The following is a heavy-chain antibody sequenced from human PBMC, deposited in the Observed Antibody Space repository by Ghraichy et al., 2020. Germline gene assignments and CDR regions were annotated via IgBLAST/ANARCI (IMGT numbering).Heavy chain of an antibody. Sequence: GGSLRLSCVASGFTFSDHYMDLVRQAPGKGLEWVGRTIKKAKSYITQYAVSVQGRFTISRDDSRDSMYLQMNSLKIEDTAVYYCSRDLFGQGDTWGQGTLVTVSS. CDR2: TIKKAKSYIT. J-gene: IGHJ5*02. D-gene: IGHD3-16*01. CDR1: GFTFSDHY. V-gene: IGHV3-72*01. CDR3: SRDLFGQGDT.